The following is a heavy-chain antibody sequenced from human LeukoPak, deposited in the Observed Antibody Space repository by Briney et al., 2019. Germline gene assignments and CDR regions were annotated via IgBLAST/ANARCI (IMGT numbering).Heavy chain of an antibody. V-gene: IGHV3-15*01. D-gene: IGHD3-10*01. Sequence: GGSLRLSCAASGFTFSNAWMSWVRQAPGKGLEWVGRIKSKTDGGTTDYAAPVKGRFTISRDDSKNTLYLQMNSLKTEDTAVSYCTTGLWFGELLSSWYFDYWGQGTLVTVSS. J-gene: IGHJ4*02. CDR2: IKSKTDGGTT. CDR1: GFTFSNAW. CDR3: TTGLWFGELLSSWYFDY.